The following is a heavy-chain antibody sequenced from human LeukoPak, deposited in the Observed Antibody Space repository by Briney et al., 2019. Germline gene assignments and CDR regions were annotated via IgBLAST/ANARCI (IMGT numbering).Heavy chain of an antibody. CDR1: GGSLSSYY. Sequence: SETLSLTCTVSGGSLSSYYWSWIRQPPGKGLEWIGYVFFSGSTNYNPSLKSRVTISVDTSKNQFSLKLSSVTAADTAVYYCARGRGVRGGNFDYWGQGTLVTVSS. J-gene: IGHJ4*02. CDR2: VFFSGST. V-gene: IGHV4-59*01. CDR3: ARGRGVRGGNFDY. D-gene: IGHD3-10*01.